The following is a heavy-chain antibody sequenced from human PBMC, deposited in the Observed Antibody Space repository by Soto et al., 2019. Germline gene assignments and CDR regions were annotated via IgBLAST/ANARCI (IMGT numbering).Heavy chain of an antibody. Sequence: EVQLVESGGDLVQPGGSLRLSCAASGFTFSSSWMHWVRQTPGKGLVWVSRINSDGSGTVYADSVNGRFTISKDIAKNTLYLQMNSLRAEDTAVYYCATAGEGYFASWGPGTLVTVSS. CDR1: GFTFSSSW. V-gene: IGHV3-74*01. D-gene: IGHD3-10*01. CDR2: INSDGSGT. J-gene: IGHJ4*02. CDR3: ATAGEGYFAS.